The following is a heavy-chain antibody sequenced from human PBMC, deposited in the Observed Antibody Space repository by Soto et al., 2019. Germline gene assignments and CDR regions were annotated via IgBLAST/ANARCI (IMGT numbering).Heavy chain of an antibody. CDR3: ARRRRVDYNPFDY. V-gene: IGHV2-5*01. Sequence: QITLKESGPTLVKPTQTVTLTCTFSGFSLSTGGVGVGWIRQPPGKALEWLALIYWNDDKHYSPSLKTRLTTTSDXXKNQVVLTMTNVDSVDTATYYCARRRRVDYNPFDYWGQGTLVTVSS. CDR2: IYWNDDK. D-gene: IGHD4-4*01. J-gene: IGHJ4*02. CDR1: GFSLSTGGVG.